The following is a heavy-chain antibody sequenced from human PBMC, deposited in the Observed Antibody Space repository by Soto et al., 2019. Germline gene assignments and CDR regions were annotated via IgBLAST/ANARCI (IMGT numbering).Heavy chain of an antibody. CDR2: INHSGST. CDR3: ARGAPAAAGTSLDY. J-gene: IGHJ4*02. Sequence: QVQLQQWGAGLLKPSETLSLTCAVYGGSFSGYYWSWIRQPPGKGLEWIGEINHSGSTNYNPSLKSRVTISVDTSKNQFSLKLSSVTAADTAVYYCARGAPAAAGTSLDYWGQGTLVTVSS. CDR1: GGSFSGYY. V-gene: IGHV4-34*01. D-gene: IGHD6-13*01.